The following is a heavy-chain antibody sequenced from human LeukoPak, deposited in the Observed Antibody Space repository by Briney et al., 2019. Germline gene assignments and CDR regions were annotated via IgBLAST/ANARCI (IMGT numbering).Heavy chain of an antibody. J-gene: IGHJ4*02. V-gene: IGHV4-39*07. CDR2: IYYSGST. Sequence: PSETLSLTCTVSGGSISSSSYYWGWIRQPPGKGLEWIGSIYYSGSTYYNPSLKSRVTISVDTSKNQFSLKLSSVTAADTAVYYCAREASVTIPLSPRGYFDYWGQGTLVTVSS. CDR1: GGSISSSSYY. D-gene: IGHD3-9*01. CDR3: AREASVTIPLSPRGYFDY.